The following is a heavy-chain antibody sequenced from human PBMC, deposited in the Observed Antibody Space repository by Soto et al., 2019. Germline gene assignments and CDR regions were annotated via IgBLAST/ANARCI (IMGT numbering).Heavy chain of an antibody. Sequence: EVHLLESGGGFVQPGGSLRLSCAASGFTFSTYAMTWVRQGPGKGLEYLSAISGSGDTTYYPDSVKGRFTMSRDNAKNTLYLQMNRLSAEDTAVYYCAKDRDGIGRVDAFGIWGQGTMVTVSS. CDR3: AKDRDGIGRVDAFGI. CDR1: GFTFSTYA. D-gene: IGHD1-1*01. V-gene: IGHV3-23*01. J-gene: IGHJ3*02. CDR2: ISGSGDTT.